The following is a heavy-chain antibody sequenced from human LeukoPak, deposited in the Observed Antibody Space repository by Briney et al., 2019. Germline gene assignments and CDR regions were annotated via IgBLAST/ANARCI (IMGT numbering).Heavy chain of an antibody. Sequence: SQTLSLTCTVSGGSISSGSYYWSWIRQPAGKGLEWIGRIYTSGSTNYNPSLKSRVTISLDTSKNQFSLMLSSVTAADTAVYYCAAYCSSTSCQSFDYWGQGTLVTVSS. CDR1: GGSISSGSYY. CDR3: AAYCSSTSCQSFDY. V-gene: IGHV4-61*02. CDR2: IYTSGST. J-gene: IGHJ4*02. D-gene: IGHD2-2*01.